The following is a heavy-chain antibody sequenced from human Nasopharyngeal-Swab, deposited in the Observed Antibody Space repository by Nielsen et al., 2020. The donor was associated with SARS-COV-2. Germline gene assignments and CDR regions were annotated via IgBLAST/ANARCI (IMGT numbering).Heavy chain of an antibody. J-gene: IGHJ4*02. CDR3: ARGSVFLLRYFDWSPLRPFDY. D-gene: IGHD3-9*01. V-gene: IGHV4-34*01. CDR2: INHSGST. CDR1: GGSISGYY. Sequence: SETLSLTCAVYGGSISGYYWSWIRQPPGKGLEWIGEINHSGSTNYNPSLKSRVTISVDTSKNQFSLKLSSVTAADTAVYYCARGSVFLLRYFDWSPLRPFDYWGQGTLVTVSS.